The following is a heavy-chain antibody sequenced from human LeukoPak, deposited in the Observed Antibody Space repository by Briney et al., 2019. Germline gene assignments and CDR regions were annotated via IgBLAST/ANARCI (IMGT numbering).Heavy chain of an antibody. D-gene: IGHD5-18*01. J-gene: IGHJ4*02. CDR3: AKDSKLRSGYSYGYFDY. Sequence: GGSLRLSCAASGFTFDDYAMHWVRQAPGKGLEWVSGISWNSGSIGYADSVKGRFTISRDNAKNSLYLQMNSLRAEDMALYYCAKDSKLRSGYSYGYFDYWGQGTLVTVSS. V-gene: IGHV3-9*03. CDR1: GFTFDDYA. CDR2: ISWNSGSI.